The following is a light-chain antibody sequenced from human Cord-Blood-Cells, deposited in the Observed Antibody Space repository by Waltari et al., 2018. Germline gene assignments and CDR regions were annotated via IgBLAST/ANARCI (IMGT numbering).Light chain of an antibody. Sequence: DIVMTQSPATLSVSQGERATLSCRVSQSVSSNLAWYQQKPGQAPRLLSYGASTRATGIPARFSGSGSGTEFTLTISSLQSEDFAVYYCQQYNNWPRTFGQGTKVEIK. CDR1: QSVSSN. V-gene: IGKV3-15*01. J-gene: IGKJ1*01. CDR2: GAS. CDR3: QQYNNWPRT.